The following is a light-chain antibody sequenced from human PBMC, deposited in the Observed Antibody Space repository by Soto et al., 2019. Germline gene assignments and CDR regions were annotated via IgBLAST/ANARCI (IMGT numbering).Light chain of an antibody. CDR1: NIGNKN. V-gene: IGLV3-21*02. J-gene: IGLJ2*01. Sequence: SYELTQPPSVSAAPGQTASITCGGNNIGNKNVYWYQQKPGQAPLLVIYDDSDRPSGIPERFSGSNSANTASLTIRGVGVGGEADYFCQVWDTSSDHVVFGGGTKVTVL. CDR3: QVWDTSSDHVV. CDR2: DDS.